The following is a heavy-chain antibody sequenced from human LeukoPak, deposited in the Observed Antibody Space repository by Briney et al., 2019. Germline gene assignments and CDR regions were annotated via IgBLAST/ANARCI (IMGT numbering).Heavy chain of an antibody. CDR1: GFTFSSYA. CDR2: ISGSGVST. V-gene: IGHV3-23*01. Sequence: PGGSLRLSCAASGFTFSSYAMSWVRQAPGKGLQWVSAISGSGVSTYYADSVKGRFTISRDNAKNSLYLQMNSLRAEDTAVYYCARDSGGQLLLEYYFDYWGQGTLVTVSS. J-gene: IGHJ4*02. CDR3: ARDSGGQLLLEYYFDY. D-gene: IGHD2-15*01.